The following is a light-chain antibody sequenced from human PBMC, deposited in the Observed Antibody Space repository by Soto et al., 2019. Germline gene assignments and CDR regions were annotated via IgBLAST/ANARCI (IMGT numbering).Light chain of an antibody. CDR1: QSVSSSY. J-gene: IGKJ5*01. Sequence: EIVLTQSPGTLSLSPGEKATFSCRAIQSVSSSYLAWYQQKPGQAPRLLIYGASSRATGIPDRFSGSGSGTDFTLTISRLEPEDFAVYYCQQYGSSPPTTFGQGTRLEIK. CDR2: GAS. V-gene: IGKV3-20*01. CDR3: QQYGSSPPTT.